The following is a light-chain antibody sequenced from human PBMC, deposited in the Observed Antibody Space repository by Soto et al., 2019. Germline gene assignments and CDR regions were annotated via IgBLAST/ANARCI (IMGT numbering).Light chain of an antibody. V-gene: IGKV3-11*01. J-gene: IGKJ2*01. CDR3: QQFFNWPPT. Sequence: EIVLTQSPATLSLSPGERATLSCRASQSLSSLLAWYQQKPGQPPRLLIFTTSYRATGIPARFSGSGSGTDFTLTISSLEPEDFAVYYCQQFFNWPPTFGQGTKLEIK. CDR1: QSLSSL. CDR2: TTS.